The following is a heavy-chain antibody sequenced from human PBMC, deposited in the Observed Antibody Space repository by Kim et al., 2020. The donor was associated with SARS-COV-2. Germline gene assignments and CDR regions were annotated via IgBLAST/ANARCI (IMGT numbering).Heavy chain of an antibody. V-gene: IGHV4-39*07. CDR3: ATHKRFADYVAY. J-gene: IGHJ4*02. D-gene: IGHD3-16*01. CDR2: IHYSGNT. Sequence: SETLSLTCTVSGGSISNNNYFWVWIRQSPGKGLEWIGSIHYSGNTYYNPSLGGRVTISADMSKNQFSLKLNSVTAAATAVYYCATHKRFADYVAYWGQGT. CDR1: GGSISNNNYF.